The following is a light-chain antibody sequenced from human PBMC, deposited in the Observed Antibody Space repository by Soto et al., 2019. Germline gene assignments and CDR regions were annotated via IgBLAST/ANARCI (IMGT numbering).Light chain of an antibody. CDR3: QQYGSSLPVT. CDR1: QSLTNNY. Sequence: EIGLTQSPGTLSLSPGERATLSCRASQSLTNNYLAWYQQKPGQAPRLLIHAASSRATGIPDRFSGSGSETDFTVTISRLGPEYFAVYYCQQYGSSLPVTFGVGTNVEIK. J-gene: IGKJ4*01. V-gene: IGKV3-20*01. CDR2: AAS.